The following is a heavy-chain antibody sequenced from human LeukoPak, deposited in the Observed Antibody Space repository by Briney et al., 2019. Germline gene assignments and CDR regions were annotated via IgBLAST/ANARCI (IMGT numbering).Heavy chain of an antibody. Sequence: PSETLSLTCIVSGGSISSYYWSWVRQPPGKGLEWIGYIYYSGSTNYNPSLKSRVTISVDTSKNQFSLKLSSVTAADTAVYYCAGDRGELGPFFDDWGQGTLVTVSS. CDR3: AGDRGELGPFFDD. CDR2: IYYSGST. CDR1: GGSISSYY. D-gene: IGHD7-27*01. J-gene: IGHJ4*02. V-gene: IGHV4-59*01.